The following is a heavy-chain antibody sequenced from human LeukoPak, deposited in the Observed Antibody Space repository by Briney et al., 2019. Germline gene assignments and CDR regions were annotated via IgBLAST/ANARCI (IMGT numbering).Heavy chain of an antibody. CDR3: ARASPGYSGSGPFDY. D-gene: IGHD3-10*01. Sequence: ASVKVSCKASGYTFTSYYMHWVRQAPGQGLEWMGIINPSGGSTSYAQKFQGRVTMTRDTSTSTVYMELSSLRSEDTAVYYCARASPGYSGSGPFDYWGQGTLVTVSS. J-gene: IGHJ4*02. V-gene: IGHV1-46*01. CDR1: GYTFTSYY. CDR2: INPSGGST.